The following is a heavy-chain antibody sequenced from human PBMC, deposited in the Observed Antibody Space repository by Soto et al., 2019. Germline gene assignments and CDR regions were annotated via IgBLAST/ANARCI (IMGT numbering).Heavy chain of an antibody. CDR3: ASDSIAARPRYYYGMDV. J-gene: IGHJ6*02. V-gene: IGHV4-39*01. D-gene: IGHD6-6*01. CDR1: GGSISSSSYY. CDR2: IYYSGST. Sequence: PSETLSLTCTVSGGSISSSSYYWGWIRQPPGKGLEWIGSIYYSGSTYYNPSLKSRVTISVDTSKNQFSLKPSSVTAADTAVYYCASDSIAARPRYYYGMDVWGQGTTVTVSS.